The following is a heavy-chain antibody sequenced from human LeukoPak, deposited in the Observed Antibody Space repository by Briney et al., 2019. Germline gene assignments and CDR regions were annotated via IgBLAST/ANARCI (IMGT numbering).Heavy chain of an antibody. CDR3: AREGHCSSTSCYAGRIYNWFDP. J-gene: IGHJ5*02. CDR1: GGTFSSYA. CDR2: IIPIFGTA. D-gene: IGHD2-2*01. Sequence: SVKVSCKASGGTFSSYAISWVRQAPGQGLEWMGGIIPIFGTADYAQKFQGRVTITTGESTSTAYMELSSLRSEDTAVYYCAREGHCSSTSCYAGRIYNWFDPWGQGTLVTVSS. V-gene: IGHV1-69*05.